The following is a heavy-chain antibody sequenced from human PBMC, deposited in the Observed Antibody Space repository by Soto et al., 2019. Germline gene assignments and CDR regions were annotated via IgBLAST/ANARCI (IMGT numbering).Heavy chain of an antibody. V-gene: IGHV3-23*01. CDR3: ARDGGASTFDFDS. CDR1: GFTFSSYA. Sequence: GGSLRLSCAASGFTFSSYAMSWVRQAPGKGLEWVSAISSSGGSTYYADSVKGRFTISRDNAKNSLYLQMDSLRVEDTAVYYCARDGGASTFDFDSWGQGTLVTVSS. CDR2: ISSSGGST. D-gene: IGHD3-10*01. J-gene: IGHJ4*02.